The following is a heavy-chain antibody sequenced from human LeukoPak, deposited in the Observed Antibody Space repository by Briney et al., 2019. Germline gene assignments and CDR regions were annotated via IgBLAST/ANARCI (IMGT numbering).Heavy chain of an antibody. Sequence: PSETLSLTCTVSGGYISSYYWSWIRQPPGKGLEWIGYIYTSGSTNYNPSLKSRVTISVDTSKNQFSLKLSSVTAADTAVYYCARLIAVAGGDNWFDPWGQGTLVTVSS. J-gene: IGHJ5*02. CDR3: ARLIAVAGGDNWFDP. V-gene: IGHV4-4*09. CDR2: IYTSGST. D-gene: IGHD6-19*01. CDR1: GGYISSYY.